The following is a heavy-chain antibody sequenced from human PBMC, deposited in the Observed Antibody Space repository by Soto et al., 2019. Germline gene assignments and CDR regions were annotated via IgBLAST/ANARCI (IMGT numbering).Heavy chain of an antibody. CDR1: GFTFSDYY. CDR3: AAEVCISNSCPQNSYYYYGMDA. J-gene: IGHJ6*02. CDR2: ISSSGSTI. Sequence: GGSLRLSCAASGFTFSDYYLSWIRQAPGKGLEWVSYISSSGSTIYYADSVKGRFTISRDNAKNSLYLQMNSLRAEDTAVYYCAAEVCISNSCPQNSYYYYGMDAWGQGTTVTVSS. D-gene: IGHD2-2*01. V-gene: IGHV3-11*01.